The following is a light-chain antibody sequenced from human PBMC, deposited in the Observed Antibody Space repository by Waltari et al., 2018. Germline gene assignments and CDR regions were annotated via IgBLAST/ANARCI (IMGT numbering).Light chain of an antibody. V-gene: IGLV2-8*01. J-gene: IGLJ2*01. CDR3: SSYAGSNNLV. CDR2: EVT. Sequence: QSALTQPPSASGSPGQSVTISCTGTTSDVGAYVSWYQQHPGKAPKLMISEVTKRPSGVPDRFSGSKSGNTASLTVSGLQAEDEADYYCSSYAGSNNLVFGGGTKLTVL. CDR1: TSDVGAY.